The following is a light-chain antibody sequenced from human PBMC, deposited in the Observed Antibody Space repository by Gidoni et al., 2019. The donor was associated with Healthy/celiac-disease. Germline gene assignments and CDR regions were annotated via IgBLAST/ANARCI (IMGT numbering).Light chain of an antibody. CDR2: QDS. Sequence: SYELTQPPSVSVSPGRTASITCSGDKLGDKYACWYQQKPGQSPVLVIYQDSKRPSGIPERFSGSNSGNTATLTISGTQAMDEADYYCQAWDSSTRNVVFGGGTKLTVL. V-gene: IGLV3-1*01. CDR3: QAWDSSTRNVV. J-gene: IGLJ2*01. CDR1: KLGDKY.